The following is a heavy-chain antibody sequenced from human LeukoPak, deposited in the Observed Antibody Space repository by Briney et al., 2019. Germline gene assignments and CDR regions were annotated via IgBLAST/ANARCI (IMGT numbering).Heavy chain of an antibody. V-gene: IGHV1-2*04. J-gene: IGHJ4*02. Sequence: ASVKVSCKASGYTFTSYGISWVRQAPGQGLEWMGWINPNSGGTNYVQKFQGWVTMTRDTSISTAYMELSRLRSDDTAVYYCTTDLGWELPIDYWGQGTLVTVSS. CDR2: INPNSGGT. CDR3: TTDLGWELPIDY. D-gene: IGHD1-26*01. CDR1: GYTFTSYG.